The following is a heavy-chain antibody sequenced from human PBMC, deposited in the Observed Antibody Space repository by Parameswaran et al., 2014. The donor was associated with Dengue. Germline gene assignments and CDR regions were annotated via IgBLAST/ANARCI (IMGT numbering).Heavy chain of an antibody. CDR1: GGSISSYY. V-gene: IGHV4-59*08. Sequence: GSLRLSCTVSGGSISSYYWSWIRQPPGKGLEWIGYIYYSGSTNYNPSLKSRVTISVDTSKNQFSLKLSSVTAADTAVYYCARRQWGMDVWGQGTTVTVSS. CDR3: ARRQWGMDV. CDR2: IYYSGST. J-gene: IGHJ6*02. D-gene: IGHD6-19*01.